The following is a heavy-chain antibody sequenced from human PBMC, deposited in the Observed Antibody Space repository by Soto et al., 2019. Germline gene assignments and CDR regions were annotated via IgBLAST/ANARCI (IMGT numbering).Heavy chain of an antibody. D-gene: IGHD1-26*01. V-gene: IGHV3-30*18. Sequence: PGGSLRLSCAASGFTFSSYGMHWVRQAPGKGLEWVAVISYDGSNKYYADSVKGRFTISRDNSKNTLYLQMNSLRAEDTAVYYCAKQKWELLLGAFDIWGQGTMVTVSS. J-gene: IGHJ3*02. CDR1: GFTFSSYG. CDR3: AKQKWELLLGAFDI. CDR2: ISYDGSNK.